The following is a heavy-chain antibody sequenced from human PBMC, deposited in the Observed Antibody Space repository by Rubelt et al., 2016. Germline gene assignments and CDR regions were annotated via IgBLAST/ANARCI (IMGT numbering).Heavy chain of an antibody. CDR3: ARGGNWNDEGNWFDP. CDR1: GYTFISYY. D-gene: IGHD1-20*01. J-gene: IGHJ5*02. CDR2: INPSGGHT. V-gene: IGHV1-46*01. Sequence: GASVKVSCKASGYTFISYYIHWVRQAPGQGREWMGVINPSGGHTTYAQQFQGRVTMPRDTSTGIVYMALSSLRSDDTALYYCARGGNWNDEGNWFDPWGQGTLITVSS.